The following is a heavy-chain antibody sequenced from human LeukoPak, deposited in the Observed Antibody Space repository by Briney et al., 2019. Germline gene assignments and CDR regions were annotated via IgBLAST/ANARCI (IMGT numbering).Heavy chain of an antibody. D-gene: IGHD3-10*01. Sequence: SETLSLTCAVYGGSFSGYYWSWIRQPPGKGLEWIGEINHSGSTNYNPSLKSRVTISVDTSKNQFSLKLSSVTAADTAVYYCARVGGVRGALGRYYMDVWGKGTTVTASS. CDR1: GGSFSGYY. J-gene: IGHJ6*03. V-gene: IGHV4-34*01. CDR2: INHSGST. CDR3: ARVGGVRGALGRYYMDV.